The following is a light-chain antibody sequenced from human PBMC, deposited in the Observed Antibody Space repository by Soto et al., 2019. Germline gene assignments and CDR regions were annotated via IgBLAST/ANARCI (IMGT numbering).Light chain of an antibody. V-gene: IGKV3-20*01. Sequence: EIVLTQSPGTLSLSPGERATLSCRASQSLNTNYLAWYQQKPGQAPRLLIYGASSRATDIPDRVSGSGSGTDFTLTISRLEPEDFAVYYCHRYDDSPRTFGQGTKVDI. CDR1: QSLNTNY. J-gene: IGKJ1*01. CDR2: GAS. CDR3: HRYDDSPRT.